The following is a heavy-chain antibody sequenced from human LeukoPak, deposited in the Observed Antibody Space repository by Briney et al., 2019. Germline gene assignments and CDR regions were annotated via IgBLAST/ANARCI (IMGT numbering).Heavy chain of an antibody. D-gene: IGHD6-13*01. J-gene: IGHJ3*02. V-gene: IGHV1-2*02. CDR2: INPNSGGT. Sequence: ASVKVSCKASGYTFTGYYMHWVRQAPGQGLEWMGWINPNSGGTNYAQKFQGRVTMTRDTSISTAYMELSSLRSEDTAVYYCARRRWQLVADAFDIWGQGTMVTVSS. CDR3: ARRRWQLVADAFDI. CDR1: GYTFTGYY.